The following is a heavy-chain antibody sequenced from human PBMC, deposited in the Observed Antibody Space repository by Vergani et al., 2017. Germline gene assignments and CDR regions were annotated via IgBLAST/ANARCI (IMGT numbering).Heavy chain of an antibody. J-gene: IGHJ1*01. Sequence: QVQLVESGGGVVQPGSSLRLSCPASGSTFSSYAMHWVRQAPGKGLVCLAFISYDGSNKYYADSVKGRFTISRDNSKNTLYLQMNSLRAEDTAVYYCATHSSSWYAEYFQHWGQGTLVTVSS. CDR2: ISYDGSNK. D-gene: IGHD6-13*01. V-gene: IGHV3-30*07. CDR1: GSTFSSYA. CDR3: ATHSSSWYAEYFQH.